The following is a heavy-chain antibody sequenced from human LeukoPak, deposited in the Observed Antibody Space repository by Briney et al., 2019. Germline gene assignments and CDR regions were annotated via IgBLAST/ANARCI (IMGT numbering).Heavy chain of an antibody. CDR3: ARARYGSGWFDP. D-gene: IGHD3-16*02. J-gene: IGHJ5*02. V-gene: IGHV4-30-2*01. CDR1: GGSIGTYS. Sequence: SETLSLTCTVSGGSIGTYSWNWIRQPPGKGLEWIGYIYHSGSTYYNPSLKSRVTISVDRSKNQFSLKLSSVTAADTAVYYCARARYGSGWFDPWGQGTLVTVSS. CDR2: IYHSGST.